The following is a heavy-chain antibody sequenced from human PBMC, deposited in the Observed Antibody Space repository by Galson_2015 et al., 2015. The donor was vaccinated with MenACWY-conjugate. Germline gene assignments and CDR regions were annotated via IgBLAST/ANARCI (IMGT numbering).Heavy chain of an antibody. V-gene: IGHV3-64D*06. D-gene: IGHD3-3*01. CDR1: GFTFNNYA. CDR3: AKAPVGYYDL. J-gene: IGHJ4*02. Sequence: SLRLSCAASGFTFNNYAMHWVRQAPGKGLEYVSAITSNGGNTYYADSVKGRFTISRDNSKNTLYLQMSSLRAEDTAVYYCAKAPVGYYDLWGQGTLVTVSS. CDR2: ITSNGGNT.